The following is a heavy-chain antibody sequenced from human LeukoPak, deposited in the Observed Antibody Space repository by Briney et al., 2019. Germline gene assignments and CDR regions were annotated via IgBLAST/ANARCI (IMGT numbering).Heavy chain of an antibody. Sequence: GGSLRLSCAASGFTFSSYAMSWVRQAPGKGLEWVSAISGSGGSTYYADSVKGRFTISRDNSKNTLYLQMNSLRAEDTAVYYCAKVRKEITYFDFWSGYLGSYAMDVWGQGTTVTVSS. CDR3: AKVRKEITYFDFWSGYLGSYAMDV. J-gene: IGHJ6*02. D-gene: IGHD3-3*01. CDR1: GFTFSSYA. CDR2: ISGSGGST. V-gene: IGHV3-23*01.